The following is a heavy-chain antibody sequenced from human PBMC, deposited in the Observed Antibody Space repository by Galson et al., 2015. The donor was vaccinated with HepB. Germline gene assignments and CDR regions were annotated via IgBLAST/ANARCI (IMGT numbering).Heavy chain of an antibody. CDR1: GFTFSSYA. Sequence: SLRLSCAASGFTFSSYAMSWVRQAPGKGLEWVSAISGSGGSTYYADSVKGRFTISRDNSKNTLYLQMNSLRAEDTAVYYCARAHLYIVVVTAIQDWGQGTLVTVSS. D-gene: IGHD2-21*02. J-gene: IGHJ4*02. V-gene: IGHV3-23*01. CDR3: ARAHLYIVVVTAIQD. CDR2: ISGSGGST.